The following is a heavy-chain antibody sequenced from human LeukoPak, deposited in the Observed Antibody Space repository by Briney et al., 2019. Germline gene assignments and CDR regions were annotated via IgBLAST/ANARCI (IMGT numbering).Heavy chain of an antibody. J-gene: IGHJ6*01. D-gene: IGHD3-3*01. CDR3: ARGSRRDFRSGYSLDV. Sequence: SVKVSCKSSGGTFSSYANSRVRQAPGQGLGWMGGIIPIFGTANYAQTFQGRVTITTDESSSTAYMELSSLRSEDTAVYYCARGSRRDFRSGYSLDVWGKGTTVTVSS. CDR1: GGTFSSYA. CDR2: IIPIFGTA. V-gene: IGHV1-69*05.